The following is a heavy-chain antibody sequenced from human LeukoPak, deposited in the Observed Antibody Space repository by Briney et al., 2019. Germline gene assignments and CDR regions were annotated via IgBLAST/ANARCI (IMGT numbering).Heavy chain of an antibody. CDR3: ARRITINSGFDP. D-gene: IGHD1-20*01. J-gene: IGHJ5*02. Sequence: SESLSLTCTVSGGSSIGYYWNWIRQPPGKGLEWIGYIYHSGGTNYNPSLKSRLTISIDTSKHQISLNLTSVTAADTAVYYCARRITINSGFDPWGQGALVTVSS. CDR2: IYHSGGT. CDR1: GGSSIGYY. V-gene: IGHV4-59*08.